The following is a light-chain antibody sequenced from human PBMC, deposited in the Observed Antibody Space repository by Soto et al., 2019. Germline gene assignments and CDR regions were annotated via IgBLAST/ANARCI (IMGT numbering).Light chain of an antibody. CDR1: QTVNDW. Sequence: DIQMTQSPSTLSASVGDRVTITCRASQTVNDWLAWYQRRPGKAPKLLIYRASTLKSGVPSRFSASGSGTEFTLTISSLQPDDFATYYCQQYNTYPWTFGQGTKVEIK. CDR2: RAS. J-gene: IGKJ1*01. CDR3: QQYNTYPWT. V-gene: IGKV1-5*03.